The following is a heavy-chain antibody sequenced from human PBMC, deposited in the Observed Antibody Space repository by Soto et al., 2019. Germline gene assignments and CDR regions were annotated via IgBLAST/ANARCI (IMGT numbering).Heavy chain of an antibody. CDR3: ARDREGSSWSDYYYYYYGMDV. J-gene: IGHJ6*02. CDR2: ISSSSSSYI. D-gene: IGHD6-13*01. CDR1: GFTFSSYS. Sequence: LRLSCAASGFTFSSYSMNWVRQAPGKGLEWVSSISSSSSSYIYYADSVKGRFTISRDNAKNSLYLQMNSLRAEDTAVYYCARDREGSSWSDYYYYYYGMDVWGQGTTVTVSS. V-gene: IGHV3-21*01.